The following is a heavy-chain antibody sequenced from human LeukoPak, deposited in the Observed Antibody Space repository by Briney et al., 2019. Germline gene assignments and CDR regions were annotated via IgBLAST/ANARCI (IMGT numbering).Heavy chain of an antibody. Sequence: SETLSLTCTVSGGSISSSSYYWGWIRQPPGKGLEWIGSIYYSGSTYYNPSLKSRVTVSVDTSKNQFSLKLSSVTAADTAVYYCAGDRGIFGVEDAFDIWGQGTMVTVSS. CDR3: AGDRGIFGVEDAFDI. D-gene: IGHD3-3*01. J-gene: IGHJ3*02. V-gene: IGHV4-39*07. CDR2: IYYSGST. CDR1: GGSISSSSYY.